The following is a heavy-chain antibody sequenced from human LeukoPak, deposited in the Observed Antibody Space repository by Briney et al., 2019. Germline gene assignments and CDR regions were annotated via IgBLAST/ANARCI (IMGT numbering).Heavy chain of an antibody. D-gene: IGHD1-26*01. J-gene: IGHJ5*02. CDR2: IIPILGIA. V-gene: IGHV1-69*04. Sequence: WVRQAPGQGLEWMGRIIPILGIANYAQKFQGRVTITADKSTSTAYMELSSLRSEDTAVYYCARDPGGSYFNWFDPWGQGTLVTVSS. CDR3: ARDPGGSYFNWFDP.